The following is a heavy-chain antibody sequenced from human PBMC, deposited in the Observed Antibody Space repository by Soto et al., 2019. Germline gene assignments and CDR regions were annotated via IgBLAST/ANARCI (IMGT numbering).Heavy chain of an antibody. V-gene: IGHV3-23*01. CDR3: TKAAALYYFDH. J-gene: IGHJ4*02. D-gene: IGHD3-10*01. Sequence: GGSLRLSCAVSGFTFSTYAMNWVRQAPGKGLEWVASISGSGRNTYYADSVKGRFTISRDNPMDTLNLQMNSLRAEDTAVYYCTKAAALYYFDHWGQGTLVTVSS. CDR1: GFTFSTYA. CDR2: ISGSGRNT.